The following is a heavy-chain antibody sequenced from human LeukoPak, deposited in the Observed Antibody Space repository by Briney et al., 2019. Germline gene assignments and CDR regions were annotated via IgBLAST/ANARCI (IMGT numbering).Heavy chain of an antibody. D-gene: IGHD1-26*01. J-gene: IGHJ4*02. CDR1: GGSFSVYY. V-gene: IGHV4-34*01. CDR2: INHSGST. CDR3: ARGQVGATQFFDY. Sequence: SETLSLTCAVYGGSFSVYYWSWIRHPPGKGLEWIGEINHSGSTNYNPSLKSRVTISVDTSRNQFSLKVNSATAGDTVVYYCARGQVGATQFFDYWGQGTRVTVSS.